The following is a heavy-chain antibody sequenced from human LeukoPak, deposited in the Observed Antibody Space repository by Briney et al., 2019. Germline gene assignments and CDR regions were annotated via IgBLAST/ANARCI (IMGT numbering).Heavy chain of an antibody. D-gene: IGHD2-2*02. Sequence: SETLSLTCAVYGGSFSGYYWSWIRQPPGKGLEWIGEINHSGSTNYNPSLKSRVTISVDTSKNQFSLKLSSVTAADTAVYYCARDSVVPAAIGDYYYYGMDVWGQGTTVTVSS. J-gene: IGHJ6*02. V-gene: IGHV4-34*01. CDR3: ARDSVVPAAIGDYYYYGMDV. CDR1: GGSFSGYY. CDR2: INHSGST.